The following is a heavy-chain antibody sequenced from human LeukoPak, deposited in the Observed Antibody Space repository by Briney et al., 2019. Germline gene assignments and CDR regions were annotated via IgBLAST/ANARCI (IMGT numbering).Heavy chain of an antibody. J-gene: IGHJ4*02. CDR1: GGSISSYY. D-gene: IGHD6-19*01. CDR2: IYTSGTT. CDR3: ARDKVSGWIDY. Sequence: SETLSLTCTVSGGSISSYYWTWIRQPAGKGLEWIGRIYTSGTTNYNPSLQSRVTMSVDTSKTQFSLNLRSVTAADTAVYYCARDKVSGWIDYWGQGTLVTVSS. V-gene: IGHV4-4*07.